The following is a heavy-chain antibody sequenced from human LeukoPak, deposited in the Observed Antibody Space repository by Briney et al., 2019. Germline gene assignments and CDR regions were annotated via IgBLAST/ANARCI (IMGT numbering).Heavy chain of an antibody. J-gene: IGHJ4*02. V-gene: IGHV3-23*01. D-gene: IGHD2-15*01. CDR2: ISGSGGST. CDR1: GFTFSSYA. Sequence: GGSLRLSCAASGFTFSSYAMSWVRQAPGKGLQWVSTISGSGGSTYYADSVKGRFTISRDNAKNSLYLQMNSLRAEDTAVYYCARDSVGGGNTDYWGQGTLVTVSS. CDR3: ARDSVGGGNTDY.